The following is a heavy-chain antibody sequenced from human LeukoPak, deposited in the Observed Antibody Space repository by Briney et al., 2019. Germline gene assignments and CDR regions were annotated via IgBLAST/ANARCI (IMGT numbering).Heavy chain of an antibody. D-gene: IGHD3-10*01. J-gene: IGHJ4*02. CDR3: ASGALVRGVIADY. V-gene: IGHV4-59*08. Sequence: PSETLSLTCTVSGDSISSYYWIWIRQPPGKGLEWIGYIYYSGSTNYNPSLKSRVTVSLDTSKNQFSLKLSSVTAADTAVYYCASGALVRGVIADYWGQGTLVTVSS. CDR2: IYYSGST. CDR1: GDSISSYY.